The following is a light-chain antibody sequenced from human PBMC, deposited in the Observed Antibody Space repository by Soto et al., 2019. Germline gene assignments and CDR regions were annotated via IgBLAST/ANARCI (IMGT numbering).Light chain of an antibody. CDR2: ASS. Sequence: IRMTQSPSTLSPSVGDRLTITCRASRGIXDRLGWYQRKPGKAPKILXFASSSLKRGVPSRFSGSGSGTEFTLTISSLQPDDVANYYCLQYESDSWTFGPGTKVDI. V-gene: IGKV1-5*01. CDR1: RGIXDR. J-gene: IGKJ1*01. CDR3: LQYESDSWT.